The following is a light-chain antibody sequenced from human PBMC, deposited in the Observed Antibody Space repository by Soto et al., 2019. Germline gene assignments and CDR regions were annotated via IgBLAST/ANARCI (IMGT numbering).Light chain of an antibody. J-gene: IGKJ4*01. CDR3: QQYENWPQLT. V-gene: IGKV3-15*01. CDR1: PSVGGD. Sequence: ERVMTQSPATLSVSPGARGPLSCRASPSVGGDLAWYQQKPGQAPRLLIYGASSRAPGIPDRFSGSGSGTEFTLTSSSLQSEDSAVYYCQQYENWPQLTFGGGTKVDI. CDR2: GAS.